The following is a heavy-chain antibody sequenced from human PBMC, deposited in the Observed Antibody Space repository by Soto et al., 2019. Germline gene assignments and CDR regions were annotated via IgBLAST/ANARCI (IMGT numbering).Heavy chain of an antibody. CDR1: GFTFSDYA. CDR3: AKGSGYSYEKFYFDS. Sequence: PGGSLRLSCAASGFTFSDYAMNWVRQAPGKGLEWVSTVSGGATTYYADSVKGRFTISRDNSKTTLYLQMNSLRAEDTAIYYCAKGSGYSYEKFYFDSWGQGTLVTVSS. D-gene: IGHD5-18*01. CDR2: VSGGATT. V-gene: IGHV3-23*01. J-gene: IGHJ4*02.